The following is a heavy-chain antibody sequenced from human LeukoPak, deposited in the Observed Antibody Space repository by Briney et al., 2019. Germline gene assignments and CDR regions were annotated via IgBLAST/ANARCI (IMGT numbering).Heavy chain of an antibody. V-gene: IGHV4-34*01. D-gene: IGHD6-13*01. J-gene: IGHJ4*02. CDR2: ITHSGST. Sequence: SETLSLTCAVYGGSFSGYYWSWIRQPPGKGLEWIGEITHSGSTNYNPSLRSRVTISVDTSKNQFSLKLNSVTAADTAVYYCARGVHIAAAQYGYWGQGTLVTVSS. CDR1: GGSFSGYY. CDR3: ARGVHIAAAQYGY.